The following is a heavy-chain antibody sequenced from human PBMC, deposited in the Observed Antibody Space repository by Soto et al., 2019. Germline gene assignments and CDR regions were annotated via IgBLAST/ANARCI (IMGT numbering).Heavy chain of an antibody. J-gene: IGHJ4*02. CDR1: GYTFTIYA. CDR2: INAGNGNT. V-gene: IGHV1-3*01. D-gene: IGHD2-15*01. Sequence: ASVKVSCKASGYTFTIYAIHWVRQAPGQGLEWMGWINAGNGNTKYSQKFQGRVTITRDTSASTAYMELSSLRSEDTAVYYCARCRNEPPVDCWGQGTLVTVTS. CDR3: ARCRNEPPVDC.